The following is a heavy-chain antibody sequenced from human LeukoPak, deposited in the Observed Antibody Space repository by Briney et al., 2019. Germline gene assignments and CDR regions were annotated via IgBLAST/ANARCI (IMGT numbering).Heavy chain of an antibody. CDR2: INPNSGGT. CDR1: GYTFTGYY. V-gene: IGHV1-2*02. CDR3: ARTRIQLWLGYYYGMDV. J-gene: IGHJ6*02. Sequence: ASVEVSCKASGYTFTGYYMHWVRQAPGQGLEWMGWINPNSGGTNYAQKFQGRVTMTRDTSISTAYMELSRLRSDDTAVYYCARTRIQLWLGYYYGMDVWGQGTTVTVSS. D-gene: IGHD5-18*01.